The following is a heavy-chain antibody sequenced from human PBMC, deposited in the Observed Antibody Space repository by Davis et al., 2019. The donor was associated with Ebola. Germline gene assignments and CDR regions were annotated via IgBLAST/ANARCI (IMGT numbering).Heavy chain of an antibody. J-gene: IGHJ6*02. CDR1: GFTFSSYW. Sequence: GESLKISCAASGFTFSSYWMSWVRQAPGKGLEWVANIKQDGSEKYYVDSVKGRFTISRDNAKNSLYLQMNSLRAEDTAVYYCARGHSSSWGYYYYGMDVWGQGTTVTVSS. CDR3: ARGHSSSWGYYYYGMDV. D-gene: IGHD6-13*01. CDR2: IKQDGSEK. V-gene: IGHV3-7*01.